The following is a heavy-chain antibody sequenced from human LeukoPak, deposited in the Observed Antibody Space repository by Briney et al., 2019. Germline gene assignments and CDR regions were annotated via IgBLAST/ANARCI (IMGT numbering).Heavy chain of an antibody. D-gene: IGHD6-13*01. Sequence: GGSLRLSCAASGFTFSYYTMSWVRQAPGKGLEWVSSISSTGSSIYYADSVKGRFTISRDNAKNSLYLQMSSLRVEDTAVYYCARDRHGYFDYWGQGTLVTVSS. CDR1: GFTFSYYT. CDR3: ARDRHGYFDY. CDR2: ISSTGSSI. V-gene: IGHV3-21*01. J-gene: IGHJ4*02.